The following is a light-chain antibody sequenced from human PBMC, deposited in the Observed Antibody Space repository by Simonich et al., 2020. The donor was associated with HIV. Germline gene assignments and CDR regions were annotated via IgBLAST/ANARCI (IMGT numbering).Light chain of an antibody. Sequence: DIVMTQSPDSLAVSLGERATINCKSSQSVLYSSNNKNYLAWYQQKPGKPPKLLICWASTRESGVPDRFRGSGSGTDFTLTISSLQAEDVAVYYCQQYFSTPRTFGQGTKVEIK. V-gene: IGKV4-1*01. CDR3: QQYFSTPRT. J-gene: IGKJ1*01. CDR2: WAS. CDR1: QSVLYSSNNKNY.